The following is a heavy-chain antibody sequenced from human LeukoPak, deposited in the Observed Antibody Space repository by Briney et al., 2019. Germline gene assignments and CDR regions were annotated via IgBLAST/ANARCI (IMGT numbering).Heavy chain of an antibody. CDR2: ISGSGVST. D-gene: IGHD6-13*01. J-gene: IGHJ4*02. CDR1: GFTFSSYA. V-gene: IGHV3-23*01. CDR3: AKGGSSSSWPY. Sequence: GGSLRLSCAASGFTFSSYAMNWVRQAPGKGLEWVSAISGSGVSTYYADSVKGRFTISRDNSKNTPYLQLNSLRAEDTAVYYCAKGGSSSSWPYWGQGTLVTVSS.